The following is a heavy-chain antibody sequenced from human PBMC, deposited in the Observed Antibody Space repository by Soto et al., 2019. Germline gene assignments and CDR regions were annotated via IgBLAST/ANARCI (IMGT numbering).Heavy chain of an antibody. CDR1: GFTFSSSA. CDR2: ISNSGGTT. J-gene: IGHJ6*03. CDR3: AKGSRGAYYYCMDV. V-gene: IGHV3-23*01. Sequence: EVQMLESGGGLVQPGGSLRLSCAASGFTFSSSAMNWVRQAPGKGLEWVSSISNSGGTTSYSDSVKGRFTISRDNSKNPLYLQMNSLRAEDTAVYYCAKGSRGAYYYCMDVWGKGTTVTVSS.